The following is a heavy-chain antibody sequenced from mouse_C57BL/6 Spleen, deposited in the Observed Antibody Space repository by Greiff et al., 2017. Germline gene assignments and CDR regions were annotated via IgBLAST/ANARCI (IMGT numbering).Heavy chain of an antibody. CDR3: ARRGLGQRYFDV. J-gene: IGHJ1*03. V-gene: IGHV5-9*01. CDR2: ISGGGGNT. Sequence: EVKLVEPGGGLVKPGGSLKLSCAASGFTFSSYTMSWVRQTPEKRLEWVATISGGGGNTYYPDSVKGRFTISRDNAKNTLYLQMSSLRSEDTALYYCARRGLGQRYFDVWGTGTTVTVSS. CDR1: GFTFSSYT. D-gene: IGHD4-1*01.